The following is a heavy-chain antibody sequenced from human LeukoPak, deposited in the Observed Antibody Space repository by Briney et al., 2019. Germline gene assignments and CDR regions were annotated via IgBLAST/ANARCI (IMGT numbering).Heavy chain of an antibody. D-gene: IGHD3-22*01. CDR2: IIPIFGTA. CDR1: GGTFSSYA. J-gene: IGHJ4*02. CDR3: ASGSDSSGFGFDY. Sequence: SVKVSCKASGGTFSSYAISWVRQAPGQGLEWMGRIIPIFGTANHAQKFQGRVTVTTDESTSTAYMELSSPRSEDTAVYYCASGSDSSGFGFDYWGQGTLVTVSS. V-gene: IGHV1-69*05.